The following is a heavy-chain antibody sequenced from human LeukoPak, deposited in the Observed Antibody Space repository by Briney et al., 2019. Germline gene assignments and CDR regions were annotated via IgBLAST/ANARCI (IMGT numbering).Heavy chain of an antibody. CDR2: ISGSGGST. J-gene: IGHJ4*02. CDR3: AKFLRQRGGGYILTGTYFDY. D-gene: IGHD3-9*01. V-gene: IGHV3-23*01. CDR1: GFTFSSYA. Sequence: GGPLRLSCAASGFTFSSYAMSWVRQAPGKGLEWVSAISGSGGSTYYADSVKGRFTISRDNSKNTLYLQMNSLRAEDTAVYYCAKFLRQRGGGYILTGTYFDYWGQGTLVTVSS.